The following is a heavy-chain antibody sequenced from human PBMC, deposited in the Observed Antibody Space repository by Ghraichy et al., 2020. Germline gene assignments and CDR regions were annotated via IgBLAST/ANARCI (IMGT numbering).Heavy chain of an antibody. CDR2: INHSGST. V-gene: IGHV4-34*01. D-gene: IGHD4-23*01. J-gene: IGHJ4*02. CDR3: ARGGIPEGSRGLRWSTGDRAPPDY. CDR1: GGSFSGYY. Sequence: TLSLTCAVYGGSFSGYYWSWIRQPPGKGLEWIGEINHSGSTNYNPSLKSRVTISVDTSKNQFSLKLSSVTAADTAVYYCARGGIPEGSRGLRWSTGDRAPPDYWGQGTLVTVSS.